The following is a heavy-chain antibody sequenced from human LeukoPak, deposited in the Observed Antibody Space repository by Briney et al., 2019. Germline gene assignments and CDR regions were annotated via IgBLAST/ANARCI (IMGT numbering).Heavy chain of an antibody. D-gene: IGHD3-10*01. CDR3: ARGRGELWFGELFDY. CDR2: INAGNGNT. Sequence: ASVKVSCKASGYTFTSYAMHWVRQAPGQRLEWMGWINAGNGNTKYSQKFQGRVTITRDTSASTAYMELSSLRSEDTAVYYCARGRGELWFGELFDYWGQGTLVTVSS. CDR1: GYTFTSYA. J-gene: IGHJ4*02. V-gene: IGHV1-3*01.